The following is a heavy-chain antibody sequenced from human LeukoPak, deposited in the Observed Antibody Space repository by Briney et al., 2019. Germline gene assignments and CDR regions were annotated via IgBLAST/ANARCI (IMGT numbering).Heavy chain of an antibody. V-gene: IGHV4-34*01. D-gene: IGHD6-13*01. J-gene: IGHJ5*02. CDR2: INHSGST. CDR1: GGSFSGYY. Sequence: PSETLSLTCAVYGGSFSGYYWSWIRQPPGKGLEWIGEINHSGSTNYNPSLKSRVTISVDTSKNQFSLKLSSVTAADTAVYYCARHFRIAAAGTPRYNWFDPWGQGTLVTVSS. CDR3: ARHFRIAAAGTPRYNWFDP.